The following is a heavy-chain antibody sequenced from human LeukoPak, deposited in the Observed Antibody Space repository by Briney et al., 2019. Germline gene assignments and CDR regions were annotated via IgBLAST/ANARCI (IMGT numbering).Heavy chain of an antibody. Sequence: SETLSLTCAVYGGSFSGYYWSWIRQPPGKGLEWIGEINHSGSTNYNPSLKSRVTISVDTSKNQFSLKLSSVTAADTAVYYCARVGVVRGSPYYFDYWGQGTLVTGSS. D-gene: IGHD3-10*01. CDR1: GGSFSGYY. CDR2: INHSGST. J-gene: IGHJ4*02. V-gene: IGHV4-34*01. CDR3: ARVGVVRGSPYYFDY.